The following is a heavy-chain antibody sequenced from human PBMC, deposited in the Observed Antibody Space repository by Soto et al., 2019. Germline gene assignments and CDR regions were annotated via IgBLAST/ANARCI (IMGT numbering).Heavy chain of an antibody. V-gene: IGHV5-51*01. D-gene: IGHD6-13*01. CDR3: ARAAAAGKYYSVMAV. Sequence: PGESLKISCKGSGYSFTSYWIGWVRQMPGKGLECMGIIYPGDSDTRYSPSFQGQVTISADRSISTAYLQWSSLKASDTAMYYCARAAAAGKYYSVMAVWGQGTTVTVSS. CDR2: IYPGDSDT. J-gene: IGHJ6*02. CDR1: GYSFTSYW.